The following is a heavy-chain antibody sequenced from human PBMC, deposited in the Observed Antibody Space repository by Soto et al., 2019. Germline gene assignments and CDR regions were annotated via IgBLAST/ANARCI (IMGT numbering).Heavy chain of an antibody. J-gene: IGHJ4*02. CDR3: AIKGPYGSGFYDDD. CDR1: GFTFRTYG. D-gene: IGHD3-10*01. CDR2: IGGSGDDST. Sequence: EVHLLESGGGLVQPGGSLRLSCAASGFTFRTYGMSWVRQAPGKGLDWVAAIGGSGDDSTYYADSVKGRFTISRDNFKNTLDLQMNSLSAEETAVYYFAIKGPYGSGFYDDDWGQGTLVTVSS. V-gene: IGHV3-23*01.